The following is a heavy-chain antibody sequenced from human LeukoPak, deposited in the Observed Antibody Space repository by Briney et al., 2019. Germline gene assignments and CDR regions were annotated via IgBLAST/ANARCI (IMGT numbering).Heavy chain of an antibody. CDR2: FDPEDGET. V-gene: IGHV1-24*01. CDR3: ARGPLIAAAGTW. D-gene: IGHD6-13*01. J-gene: IGHJ4*02. CDR1: GYTLTELS. Sequence: ASVKVSCKVSGYTLTELSMHWVRQAPGKGLEWMGGFDPEDGETIYAQKFQGRVTMTEDTSTDTAYMELSSLRAEDTAVYYCARGPLIAAAGTWWGQGTLVTVSS.